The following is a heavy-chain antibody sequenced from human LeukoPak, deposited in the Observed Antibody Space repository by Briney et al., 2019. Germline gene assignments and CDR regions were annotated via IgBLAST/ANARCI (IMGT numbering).Heavy chain of an antibody. J-gene: IGHJ5*02. D-gene: IGHD6-13*01. CDR3: ARDQLSDGPKLVWFDP. CDR1: GGTFSSYA. Sequence: SVKVSRKASGGTFSSYAISWVRQAPGQGLEWMGRIIPIFGTANYAQKFQGRVTITTDESTSTAYMELSSLRSEDTAVYYCARDQLSDGPKLVWFDPWGQGTLVTVSS. V-gene: IGHV1-69*05. CDR2: IIPIFGTA.